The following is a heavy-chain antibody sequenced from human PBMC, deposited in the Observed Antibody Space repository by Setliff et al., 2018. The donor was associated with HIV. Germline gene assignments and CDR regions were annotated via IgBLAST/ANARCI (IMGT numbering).Heavy chain of an antibody. V-gene: IGHV3-15*01. D-gene: IGHD1-26*01. CDR2: IKSKTDGGTT. CDR1: GFTFNNAW. CDR3: TTDLGSGRFSWNNN. J-gene: IGHJ4*02. Sequence: KPGGSLRLSCAASGFTFNNAWMTWVRQAPGKGLEWVGHIKSKTDGGTTDYAAPVEGRFTISRDDSKNTLSLQMNSLKTEDTAIYYCTTDLGSGRFSWNNNWGQGTLVTVSS.